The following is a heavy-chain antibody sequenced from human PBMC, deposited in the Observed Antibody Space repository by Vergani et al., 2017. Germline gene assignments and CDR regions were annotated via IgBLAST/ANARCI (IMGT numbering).Heavy chain of an antibody. CDR3: ARGRRTSGFGTTLYDY. CDR2: IYYSGST. V-gene: IGHV4-61*01. J-gene: IGHJ4*02. D-gene: IGHD2-8*01. Sequence: QVQLQESGPGLVKPSETLSLTCTVSGGSVSSDTYYWSWIRQPPGKGLEWIGNIYYSGSTNYDPSLKSRVTISVDTSKNQFSLELSSMTTADTAVYYCARGRRTSGFGTTLYDYWGQGTLVTVSS. CDR1: GGSVSSDTYY.